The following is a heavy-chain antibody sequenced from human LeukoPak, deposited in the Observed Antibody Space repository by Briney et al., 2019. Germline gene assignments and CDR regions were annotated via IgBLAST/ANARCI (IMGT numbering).Heavy chain of an antibody. Sequence: QPGGSLRLSCAASGFTFSSYAMSWVRQAPGKGLEWVSAISGSGGSTYYADSVKGRFTISRDNSKNTLYLQMNSLRAEDTAVYYCAKDNHDYYGSGSHFDYWGQGTLVTVSS. CDR1: GFTFSSYA. J-gene: IGHJ4*02. D-gene: IGHD3-10*01. CDR3: AKDNHDYYGSGSHFDY. V-gene: IGHV3-23*01. CDR2: ISGSGGST.